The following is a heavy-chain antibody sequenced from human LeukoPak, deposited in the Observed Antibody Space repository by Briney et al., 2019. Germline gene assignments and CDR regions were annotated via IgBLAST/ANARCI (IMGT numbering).Heavy chain of an antibody. D-gene: IGHD3-22*01. CDR1: GFTVSSNY. CDR3: ARGADDSAPLDY. Sequence: LRLSCAASGFTVSSNYMSWIRQPPGKGLEWIGYIYYSGSTYYNPSLKSRVTISVDTSKNQFSLKLSSVTAADTAVYYCARGADDSAPLDYWGQGTLVTVSS. V-gene: IGHV4-30-4*08. J-gene: IGHJ4*02. CDR2: IYYSGST.